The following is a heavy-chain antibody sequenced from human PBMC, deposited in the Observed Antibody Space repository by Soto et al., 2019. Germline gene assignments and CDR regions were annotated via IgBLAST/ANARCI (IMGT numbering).Heavy chain of an antibody. Sequence: ASVKVSCKASGGTFSSYAISWVRQAPGQGLEWMGGIIPIFGTANYAQKFQGRVTITADESTSTAYMELSSLRSEDTAVYYCARGEAAYYYDSSGYCYGHIDYWGQGTLVTVSS. D-gene: IGHD3-22*01. CDR2: IIPIFGTA. V-gene: IGHV1-69*13. CDR3: ARGEAAYYYDSSGYCYGHIDY. J-gene: IGHJ4*02. CDR1: GGTFSSYA.